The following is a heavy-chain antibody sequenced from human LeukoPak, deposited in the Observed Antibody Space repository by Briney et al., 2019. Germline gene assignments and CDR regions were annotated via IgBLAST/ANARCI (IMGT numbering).Heavy chain of an antibody. Sequence: PGGSLRLSCAASGFTFSSYSMNWVRQAPGKGLEWVSYISSSSSSIYYADSVKGRFTTSRDNAKNSLYLQMNSLRDADTAVYYCARASGSYDFDYWGQGTLVTVSS. V-gene: IGHV3-48*02. CDR3: ARASGSYDFDY. D-gene: IGHD1-26*01. CDR1: GFTFSSYS. J-gene: IGHJ4*02. CDR2: ISSSSSSI.